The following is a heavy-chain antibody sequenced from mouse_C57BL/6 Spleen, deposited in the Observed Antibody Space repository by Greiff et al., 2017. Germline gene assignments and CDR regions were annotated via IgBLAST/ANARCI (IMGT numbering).Heavy chain of an antibody. Sequence: VQLQQPVAELVRPGASVKLSCTASGFNIKNTYMHWVKQRPEQGLEWIGRIDPATGNTKYAPKVQGKATITADTSSNTAYLQLSSLTSEDTAIYYCARGGYGSSYHFDDSGQGTTLTVSS. V-gene: IGHV14-3*01. J-gene: IGHJ2*01. CDR2: IDPATGNT. CDR1: GFNIKNTY. D-gene: IGHD1-1*01. CDR3: ARGGYGSSYHFDD.